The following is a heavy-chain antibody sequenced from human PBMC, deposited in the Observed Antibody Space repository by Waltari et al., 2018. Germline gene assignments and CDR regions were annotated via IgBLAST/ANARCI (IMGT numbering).Heavy chain of an antibody. Sequence: EVQLVESGGGLAQTGGSLRRAGAASGLSCSKHWMTWVRQASGKGPEWVAKIKQDGSEKYYMDSVKGRFTISRDNAKNSLYLQMNNLRVEDTAVYYCTRGGRDSSWYWRDWGQGTLVTVSS. D-gene: IGHD6-13*01. V-gene: IGHV3-7*01. J-gene: IGHJ4*02. CDR3: TRGGRDSSWYWRD. CDR2: IKQDGSEK. CDR1: GLSCSKHW.